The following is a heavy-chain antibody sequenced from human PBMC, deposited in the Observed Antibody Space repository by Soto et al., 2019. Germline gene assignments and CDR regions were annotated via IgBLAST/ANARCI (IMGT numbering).Heavy chain of an antibody. V-gene: IGHV4-31*03. J-gene: IGHJ4*02. CDR1: GGSISSGGYY. Sequence: SETLSLTCTVSGGSISSGGYYWSWIRQHPGKGLEWIGYIYYSGSTYYNPSLKSRVTISVDTSKNQFSLKLSSVTAADTAVYYCARARRRGYSGYGEFDYWGQGTLVTVSS. D-gene: IGHD5-12*01. CDR3: ARARRRGYSGYGEFDY. CDR2: IYYSGST.